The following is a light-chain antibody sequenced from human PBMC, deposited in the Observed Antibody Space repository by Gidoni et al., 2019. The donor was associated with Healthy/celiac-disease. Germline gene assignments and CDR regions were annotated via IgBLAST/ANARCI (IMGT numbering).Light chain of an antibody. CDR1: ALPKKY. J-gene: IGLJ3*02. CDR2: EDS. CDR3: YSTDSSANHRV. Sequence: SYELPQPPSVSGSPGQTARITCSGDALPKKYAFWYQQKSGQAPVLVIYEDSKRPSGIPERFSGSSSGTMATLSIRGAQVEDEADYYCYSTDSSANHRVFGGGTKLTVL. V-gene: IGLV3-10*01.